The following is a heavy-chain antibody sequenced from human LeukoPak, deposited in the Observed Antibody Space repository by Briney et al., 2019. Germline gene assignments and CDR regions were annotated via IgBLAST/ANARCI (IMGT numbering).Heavy chain of an antibody. Sequence: GASVKVSCKASGYSFTNYAMNWVRQAPGQGLEWMGWIHPSTGNPTYAQGFAGRFVFSLDTSVSTTYLQISSLKAEDTAVYFCARAFQSLGGSSLPDYWGQGTLLTVSS. J-gene: IGHJ4*02. CDR1: GYSFTNYA. D-gene: IGHD3-16*02. CDR3: ARAFQSLGGSSLPDY. CDR2: IHPSTGNP. V-gene: IGHV7-4-1*02.